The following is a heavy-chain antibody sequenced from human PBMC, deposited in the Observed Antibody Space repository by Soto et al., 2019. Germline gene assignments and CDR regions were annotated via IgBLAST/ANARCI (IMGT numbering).Heavy chain of an antibody. CDR1: GGSISSSSYY. V-gene: IGHV4-39*01. D-gene: IGHD5-18*01. CDR2: IYYSGST. J-gene: IGHJ6*02. CDR3: ASSPRYSYGYYYYYGMDV. Sequence: QLQLQESGPGLVKPSETLSLTCTVSGGSISSSSYYWGWIRQPPGKGLEWIGSIYYSGSTYYNPSLKSRVTISEDTSKNHVSLKLSSVTAADTAVYYCASSPRYSYGYYYYYGMDVWGQGTTVTVSS.